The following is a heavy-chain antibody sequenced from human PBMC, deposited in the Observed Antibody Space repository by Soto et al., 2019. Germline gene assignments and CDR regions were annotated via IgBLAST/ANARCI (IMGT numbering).Heavy chain of an antibody. CDR1: GFTFSSYA. CDR2: ISASGGST. J-gene: IGHJ4*02. CDR3: AKPPFCGGDCYWWDY. V-gene: IGHV3-23*01. Sequence: EEQLLESGGGLVHPGGSLRLSCAASGFTFSSYAMSWVRQAPGKGLEWVSGISASGGSTFYADSVKGRFTISRDNSKNTLYLEMNSLRAEVTAVYYCAKPPFCGGDCYWWDYWGQGTLVSVSS. D-gene: IGHD2-21*02.